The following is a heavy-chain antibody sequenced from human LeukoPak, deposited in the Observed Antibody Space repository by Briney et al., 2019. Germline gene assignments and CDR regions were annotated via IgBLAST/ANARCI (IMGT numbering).Heavy chain of an antibody. V-gene: IGHV4-59*01. Sequence: PSETLSLTCTVSGGSISSYYWSWIRQPPGKGLEWIGYIYYSGSTNYNPSLKSRVTISVDTSKNQFSLKLSSVTAADTAVYYCARVAYSSGWSEYYSDYWGQGTLVTVSS. D-gene: IGHD6-19*01. J-gene: IGHJ4*02. CDR1: GGSISSYY. CDR2: IYYSGST. CDR3: ARVAYSSGWSEYYSDY.